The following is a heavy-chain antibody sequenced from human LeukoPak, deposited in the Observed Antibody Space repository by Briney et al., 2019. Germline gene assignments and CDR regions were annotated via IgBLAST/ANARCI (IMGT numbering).Heavy chain of an antibody. CDR1: GFTFTTYF. Sequence: PGESLRLSCAASGFTFTTYFMNWVRQAPGKGLEWVSSISSSSSYIYYADSVKGRFTISRDNAKKSLYLQMNSLRAEDTAVYYCAELGITMIGGVWGKGTTVTISS. V-gene: IGHV3-21*01. D-gene: IGHD3-10*02. CDR3: AELGITMIGGV. J-gene: IGHJ6*04. CDR2: ISSSSSYI.